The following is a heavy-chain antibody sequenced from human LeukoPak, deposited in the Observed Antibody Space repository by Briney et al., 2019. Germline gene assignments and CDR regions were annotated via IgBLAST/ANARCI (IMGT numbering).Heavy chain of an antibody. CDR2: IYYSGST. J-gene: IGHJ3*02. D-gene: IGHD1-26*01. CDR1: GGSIRSYY. Sequence: SETLSLTCTVSGGSIRSYYWSWIRQPPGKGLEWIGYIYYSGSTNYNPSLKSRVTISVDTSKNQFSLKLSSVTAADTAVYYCARGESGNYCAFDIWGQGTMVTVSS. V-gene: IGHV4-59*01. CDR3: ARGESGNYCAFDI.